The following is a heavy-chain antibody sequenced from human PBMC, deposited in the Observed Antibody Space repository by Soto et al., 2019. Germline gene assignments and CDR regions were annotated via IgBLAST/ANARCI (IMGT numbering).Heavy chain of an antibody. Sequence: GGSLRLSCATSDFTFRNSWINWVRQAPGKGLEWVANIKPDGGATNYVDSVKGRFTISRDNVRNSASLQMNSLRVEDTAVYFCFGANGGHQWGQGTLVTVSS. D-gene: IGHD2-15*01. CDR3: FGANGGHQ. V-gene: IGHV3-7*03. CDR2: IKPDGGAT. CDR1: DFTFRNSW. J-gene: IGHJ4*02.